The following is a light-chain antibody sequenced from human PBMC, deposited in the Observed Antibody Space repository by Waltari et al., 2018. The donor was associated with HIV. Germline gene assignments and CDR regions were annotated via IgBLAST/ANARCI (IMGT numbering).Light chain of an antibody. J-gene: IGKJ5*01. CDR1: QSGSSN. CDR2: GAS. Sequence: EIVMTHSPATLSVSPGERATPSCRASQSGSSNLAWYQQKPGQAPRLLIYGASTRATGSPARFSGSGSGTDFTLTISSLQSEDFAVYYCQQYNNWPPITFGQGTRLEIK. V-gene: IGKV3-15*01. CDR3: QQYNNWPPIT.